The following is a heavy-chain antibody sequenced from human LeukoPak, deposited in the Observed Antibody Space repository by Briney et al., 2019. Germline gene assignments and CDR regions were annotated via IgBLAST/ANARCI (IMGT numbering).Heavy chain of an antibody. D-gene: IGHD3-10*01. CDR1: GGSISSYY. CDR2: IYYSGST. CDR3: ATGTMVLVMDY. J-gene: IGHJ4*02. Sequence: SETLSLTCTVSGGSISSYYWSWIRQPPGKGLEWIGYIYYSGSTNYNPSLKSRVTISVDTSKNQFSLKLSSVTAADTAVYYCATGTMVLVMDYWGQGTLVTVSS. V-gene: IGHV4-59*08.